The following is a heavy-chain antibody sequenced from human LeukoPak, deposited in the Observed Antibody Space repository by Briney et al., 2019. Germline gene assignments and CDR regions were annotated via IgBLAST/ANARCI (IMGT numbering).Heavy chain of an antibody. CDR1: GGSFSGYY. CDR2: INHSGST. D-gene: IGHD3-22*01. V-gene: IGHV4-34*01. Sequence: SETLSLTCAVYGGSFSGYYWSWIRQPPGKGLEWIGEINHSGSTNYNPSLKSRVTISVDTSKNQFSLKLSSVTAADTAVYYCAREPERKPYYYDSSGYYFDYWGQGTLVTVSS. CDR3: AREPERKPYYYDSSGYYFDY. J-gene: IGHJ4*02.